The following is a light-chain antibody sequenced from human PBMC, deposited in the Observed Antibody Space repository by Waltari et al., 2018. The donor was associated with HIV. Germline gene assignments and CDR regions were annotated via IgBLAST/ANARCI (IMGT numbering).Light chain of an antibody. V-gene: IGKV3-15*01. CDR2: GVS. CDR1: QSVGKF. CDR3: QQFNFWPRT. Sequence: EIVMTQSPVTLSVSPGDRATLACRASQSVGKFFAWYQQRPGPAPRLLMHGVSNRAAGVPARFVGSGSVTEVNLTISSLQSDDSAVYFSQQFNFWPRTFGQGTKVEV. J-gene: IGKJ1*01.